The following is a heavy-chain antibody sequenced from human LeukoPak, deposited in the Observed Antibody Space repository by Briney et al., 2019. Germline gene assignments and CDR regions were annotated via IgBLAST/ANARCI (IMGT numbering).Heavy chain of an antibody. Sequence: GGSLRPSCAASGFSFSDYWMYWVRQAPGKGLVWVSRINSDGSSKNYADSVKGRFTISRDNAKNTHYLQMNSLRAEDTAVYYCARDRIGDSVIYFDSWGQGTLVTVSS. CDR2: INSDGSSK. J-gene: IGHJ4*02. CDR1: GFSFSDYW. V-gene: IGHV3-74*01. D-gene: IGHD4-17*01. CDR3: ARDRIGDSVIYFDS.